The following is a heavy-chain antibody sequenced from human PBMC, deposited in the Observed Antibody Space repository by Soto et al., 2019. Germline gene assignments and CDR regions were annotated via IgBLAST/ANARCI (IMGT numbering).Heavy chain of an antibody. CDR1: GFTFSNYA. Sequence: GGSLRLSCAASGFTFSNYAMSWVRQAPGKGLEWVSIISGSGDSPYYADSVKGRFTISRDNSRNTLYLQMSSLRAGDSAKYYCARRGYMDVWGKGTTVTVSS. J-gene: IGHJ6*03. CDR2: ISGSGDSP. CDR3: ARRGYMDV. V-gene: IGHV3-23*01.